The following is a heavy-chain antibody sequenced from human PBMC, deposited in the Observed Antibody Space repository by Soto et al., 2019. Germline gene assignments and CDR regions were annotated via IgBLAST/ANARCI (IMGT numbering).Heavy chain of an antibody. CDR3: AADFPGGGYPIDY. V-gene: IGHV3-23*01. J-gene: IGHJ4*02. Sequence: LRLSCAASGFIFSSYAMSWVRQAPGKGLEWVSGISGGGHSTYYADSVKGRFTISRDNSKSTLYLQMSSLRAEDTAVYYCAADFPGGGYPIDYWGQGTLVTVSS. CDR1: GFIFSSYA. CDR2: ISGGGHST. D-gene: IGHD2-8*02.